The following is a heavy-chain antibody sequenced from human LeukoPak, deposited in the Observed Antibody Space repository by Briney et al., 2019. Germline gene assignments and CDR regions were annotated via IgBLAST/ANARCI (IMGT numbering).Heavy chain of an antibody. CDR3: ARDRRYYDSSGYLFY. V-gene: IGHV3-30*04. CDR2: ISYDGSNK. CDR1: GFTFSSYA. D-gene: IGHD3-22*01. Sequence: GGPLRLSCAASGFTFSSYAMHWVRQAPGKGLEWVAVISYDGSNKYYADSVKGRFTISRDNSKNTLYLQMNSLRAEDTAVYYCARDRRYYDSSGYLFYWGQGTLVTVSS. J-gene: IGHJ4*02.